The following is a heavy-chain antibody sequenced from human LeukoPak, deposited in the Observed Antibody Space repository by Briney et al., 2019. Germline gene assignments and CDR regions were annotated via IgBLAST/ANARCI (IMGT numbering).Heavy chain of an antibody. CDR2: ISSRGSTI. V-gene: IGHV3-11*01. Sequence: GGSLRLSCAGSGFTFSDYYMSWIRQAPGKGLEWISYISSRGSTINYADSVKGRFTISRDNAKNSLYLQMSSLRAEDTAVYYCARSRDGYSASAYYFDYWGQGTLVTVSS. CDR3: ARSRDGYSASAYYFDY. J-gene: IGHJ4*02. D-gene: IGHD5-24*01. CDR1: GFTFSDYY.